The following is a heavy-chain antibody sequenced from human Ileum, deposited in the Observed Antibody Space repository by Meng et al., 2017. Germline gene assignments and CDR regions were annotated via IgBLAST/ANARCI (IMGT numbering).Heavy chain of an antibody. CDR3: TRERSWSDFGYFDD. CDR1: GASVRRSCCS. J-gene: IGHJ4*02. Sequence: HLLWSGPALVSPSETLSPSCLVFGASVRRSCCSWSWIRQSAGKGLEWIGYVYYNGVTNYNPSLRSRITTSIDTSKNQFSLKLSSVTAADTALYYCTRERSWSDFGYFDDWGRGTLVTVSS. CDR2: VYYNGVT. D-gene: IGHD1-26*01. V-gene: IGHV4-61*01.